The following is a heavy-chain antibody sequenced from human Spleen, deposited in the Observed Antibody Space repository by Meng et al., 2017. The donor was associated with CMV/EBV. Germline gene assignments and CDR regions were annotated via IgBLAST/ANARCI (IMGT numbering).Heavy chain of an antibody. V-gene: IGHV3-30-3*01. J-gene: IGHJ4*02. CDR1: GLTFNKYA. CDR3: ARGDVYFDY. Sequence: GSLRLSCAASGLTFNKYAIHWVRQAPGKGLEWVAVTSYDGNNENYADSVKGRFSISRDNSKNTVHLRMNSLRAEDTAVYNCARGDVYFDYWGQGTLVTVSS. D-gene: IGHD2-21*01. CDR2: TSYDGNNE.